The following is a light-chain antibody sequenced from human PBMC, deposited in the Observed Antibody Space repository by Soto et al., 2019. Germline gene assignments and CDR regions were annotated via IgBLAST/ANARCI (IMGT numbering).Light chain of an antibody. CDR3: QQYDNLPPFT. V-gene: IGKV1-33*01. CDR2: DAS. CDR1: QDISHY. Sequence: DIQMTQSPSSLSASVGDRVTITCQASQDISHYLNWYQQKPGKAPKLLIYDASNLETGVPSRFSGSGSGTDFTFTIISLQPEDIATYYCQQYDNLPPFTYGTGTKEYIK. J-gene: IGKJ3*01.